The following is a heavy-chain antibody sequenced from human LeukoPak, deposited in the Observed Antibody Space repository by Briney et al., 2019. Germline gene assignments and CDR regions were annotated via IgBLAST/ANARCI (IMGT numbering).Heavy chain of an antibody. V-gene: IGHV3-23*01. CDR3: AKDLGTYYDFWSGYYTGDYFDY. CDR1: GLTFSGYD. J-gene: IGHJ4*02. CDR2: ISGSGGST. Sequence: QPGGSLRLSCAASGLTFSGYDMHWVRQAPGKGLEWVSAISGSGGSTYYADSVKGWFAISRDNSKNTLYLQMNSLRAEDTAVYYCAKDLGTYYDFWSGYYTGDYFDYWGQGTLVTVSS. D-gene: IGHD3-3*01.